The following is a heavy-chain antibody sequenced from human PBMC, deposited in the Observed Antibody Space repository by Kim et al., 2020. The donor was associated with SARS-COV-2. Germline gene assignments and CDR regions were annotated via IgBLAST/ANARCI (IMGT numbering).Heavy chain of an antibody. V-gene: IGHV1-8*01. D-gene: IGHD6-19*01. Sequence: ASVKVSCRASGYTFTSYDINWVRQATGQGPEWMGWVNPYSGNSGYAQKFQGRLKMTTNTAINTAYMELSSLRSEDTAVYYCATGPSGWYDFWGQGTLVTDPS. J-gene: IGHJ4*02. CDR3: ATGPSGWYDF. CDR1: GYTFTSYD. CDR2: VNPYSGNS.